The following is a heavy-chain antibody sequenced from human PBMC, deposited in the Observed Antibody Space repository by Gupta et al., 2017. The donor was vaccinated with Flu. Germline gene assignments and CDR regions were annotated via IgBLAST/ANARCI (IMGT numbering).Heavy chain of an antibody. CDR1: GGSISSYS. J-gene: IGHJ4*02. V-gene: IGHV4-59*01. Sequence: QVQLQESGPGLVKPSETLSLTCTVSGGSISSYSWSWLRQPPGKGLEWIGYIYYSGSTNYNPSLKRRVTIAVDTSKNQFSLKLSSVTAAETAVYYCARSTTSDNSSSYSGLTYFDYWGQGTLVTVSS. CDR3: ARSTTSDNSSSYSGLTYFDY. CDR2: IYYSGST. D-gene: IGHD6-13*01.